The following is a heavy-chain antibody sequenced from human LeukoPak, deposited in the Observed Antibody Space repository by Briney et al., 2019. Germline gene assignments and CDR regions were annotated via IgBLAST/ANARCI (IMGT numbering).Heavy chain of an antibody. Sequence: GGSLRLSCAASGFTFSSYEMNWVRQAPGKGPEWVSYIGSSGSTIYYADSVKGRFTISRDNAKNSLYLQMNSLRAEDTAVYYCARGLTAAAYGGYWGQGTLVTVSS. D-gene: IGHD2-2*01. CDR2: IGSSGSTI. CDR1: GFTFSSYE. J-gene: IGHJ4*02. CDR3: ARGLTAAAYGGY. V-gene: IGHV3-48*03.